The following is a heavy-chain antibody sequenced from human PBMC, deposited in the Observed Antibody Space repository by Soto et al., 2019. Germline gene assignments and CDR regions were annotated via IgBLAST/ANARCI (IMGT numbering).Heavy chain of an antibody. Sequence: EVYLVEAGGGVVRPGGSLRLSCAASGFGFDEYGMSWVRQGPGKGLEWVSTINRHGDSTAYADSVKGRFTISRDNAKNSLDLQMNGLRAEDTAFYYCARDHRWGYQYGDYGDSWGQGTLVTVSS. CDR3: ARDHRWGYQYGDYGDS. V-gene: IGHV3-20*04. CDR1: GFGFDEYG. D-gene: IGHD4-17*01. CDR2: INRHGDST. J-gene: IGHJ4*02.